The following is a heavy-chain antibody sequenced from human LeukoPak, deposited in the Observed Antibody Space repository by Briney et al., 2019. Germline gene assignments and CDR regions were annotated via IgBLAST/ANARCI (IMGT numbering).Heavy chain of an antibody. CDR3: ARIYDSSDYSTYYFDY. D-gene: IGHD3-22*01. Sequence: SETLSLTCTVSGGSITSHFWSWIRQRPGKGLEWIGYISYSGSTNYNSSLKSRVTISVDTSKNQFSLKVSSVTAADTAVYYCARIYDSSDYSTYYFDYWGQGTPVTVSS. CDR1: GGSITSHF. V-gene: IGHV4-59*08. CDR2: ISYSGST. J-gene: IGHJ4*02.